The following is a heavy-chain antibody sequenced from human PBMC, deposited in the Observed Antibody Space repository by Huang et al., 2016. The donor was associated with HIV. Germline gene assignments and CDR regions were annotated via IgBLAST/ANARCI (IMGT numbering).Heavy chain of an antibody. J-gene: IGHJ4*02. CDR1: GYNFDSYW. Sequence: EVHLVQSGAEVKEPGESLKISCQASGYNFDSYWIGWVRQIPGTGLAWMGVIYAVDADTKYDPSFQGKVTISADQSINTAYLQWSSLKASDTAIYFCARQGLWLPPTDPFDYWGQGTPVTVSA. CDR2: IYAVDADT. V-gene: IGHV5-51*01. CDR3: ARQGLWLPPTDPFDY. D-gene: IGHD3-10*01.